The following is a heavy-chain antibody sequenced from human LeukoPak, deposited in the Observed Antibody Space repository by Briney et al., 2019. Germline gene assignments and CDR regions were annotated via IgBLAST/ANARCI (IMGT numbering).Heavy chain of an antibody. CDR3: ARESGSASFDY. CDR1: GFTFSSYS. CDR2: ISSSSSYI. Sequence: GGSLRLFCAASGFTFSSYSINWVRQAPGKGLEWVSSISSSSSYIYYADSVKGRFTISRDNAKNSLYLQMNSLRAEDTAVYYCARESGSASFDYWGQGTLVTVSS. D-gene: IGHD6-19*01. J-gene: IGHJ4*02. V-gene: IGHV3-21*01.